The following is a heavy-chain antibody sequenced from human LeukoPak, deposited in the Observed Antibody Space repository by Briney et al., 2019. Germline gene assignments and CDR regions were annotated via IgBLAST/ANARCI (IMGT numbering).Heavy chain of an antibody. D-gene: IGHD3-10*01. CDR2: IWHDGSHK. Sequence: GGSPRLSCAASGFSFDTYAMHWVRQAPGQGLEWVALIWHDGSHKFYSNSVRGQFTISRDNSKNTVYLQMNNLRPDDTAVYYCARDIFGSGSYPDFWGQGTLVTVSS. J-gene: IGHJ4*02. CDR3: ARDIFGSGSYPDF. V-gene: IGHV3-33*01. CDR1: GFSFDTYA.